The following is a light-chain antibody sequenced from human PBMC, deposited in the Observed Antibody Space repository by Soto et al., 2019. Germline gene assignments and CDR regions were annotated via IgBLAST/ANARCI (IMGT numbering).Light chain of an antibody. CDR3: SSYTNSGTVL. CDR1: SSDVGGYDY. V-gene: IGLV2-14*01. Sequence: QSALTQPASVSGSHGQSITIFCTGTSSDVGGYDYVSWYQQYAGKAPKLTIYNVRNRPSGVSSRFSGSKSGNTASLTISGLQPEDEADYFCSSYTNSGTVLFGGGTKLTVL. J-gene: IGLJ2*01. CDR2: NVR.